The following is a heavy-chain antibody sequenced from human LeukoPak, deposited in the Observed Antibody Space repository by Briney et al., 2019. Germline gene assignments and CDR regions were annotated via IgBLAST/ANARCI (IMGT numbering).Heavy chain of an antibody. D-gene: IGHD6-13*01. CDR1: GFSVSTNH. J-gene: IGHJ1*01. CDR2: IYSGGST. CDR3: ARSYSSSPGYFQH. Sequence: SGGSLRLSCAASGFSVSTNHMNWVRQAPGKGLEWVSVIYSGGSTNYADSVKGRFTISRDNSKNTLYLQMSSLRAEDTAVYYCARSYSSSPGYFQHWGQGTLVTVSS. V-gene: IGHV3-66*01.